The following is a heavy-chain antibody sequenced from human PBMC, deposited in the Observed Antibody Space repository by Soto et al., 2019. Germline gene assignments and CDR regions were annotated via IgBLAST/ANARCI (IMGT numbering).Heavy chain of an antibody. CDR2: IYYSGST. V-gene: IGHV4-61*01. CDR1: GGSVSSCSYY. CDR3: ARVVPAASFFDY. J-gene: IGHJ4*03. Sequence: SETLSLTCPVSGGSVSSCSYYWSWIRQPPGKVLEWIGYIYYSGSTNYNPSLKSRVTISVDTSKNQFSLKLSSVTAADTAVYYCARVVPAASFFDYWGQGTLVTVSS. D-gene: IGHD2-2*01.